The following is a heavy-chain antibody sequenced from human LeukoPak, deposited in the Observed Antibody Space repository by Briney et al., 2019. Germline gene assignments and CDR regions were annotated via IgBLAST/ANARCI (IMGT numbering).Heavy chain of an antibody. CDR3: ARDGYSSGWVPLDY. J-gene: IGHJ4*02. CDR1: GYTFTSYA. CDR2: SNAGNGNT. Sequence: ASVKVSCKASGYTFTSYAMHWVRQAPGQRLEWMGWSNAGNGNTKYSQKFQGRVTITRDTSASTAYMELSSLRSEDTAVYYCARDGYSSGWVPLDYWGQGTLVTVSS. V-gene: IGHV1-3*01. D-gene: IGHD6-19*01.